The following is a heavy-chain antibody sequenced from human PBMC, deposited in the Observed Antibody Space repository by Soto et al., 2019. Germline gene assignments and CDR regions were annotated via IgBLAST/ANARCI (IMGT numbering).Heavy chain of an antibody. V-gene: IGHV4-59*01. D-gene: IGHD5-18*01. Sequence: QVQLQESGPGLVKPSETLSLTCTVSGGSISSYYWSWIRQPPGKGLEWIGYIYYSGSTNYNPSLKXXVXFSVATSKNQFSLKLSSVTAADTAVYYCARDNGYSYGYTLDHWGQGTLVTVSS. CDR3: ARDNGYSYGYTLDH. CDR2: IYYSGST. J-gene: IGHJ4*02. CDR1: GGSISSYY.